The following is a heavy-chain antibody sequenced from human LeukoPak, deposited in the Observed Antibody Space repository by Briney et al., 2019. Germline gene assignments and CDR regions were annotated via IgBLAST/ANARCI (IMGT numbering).Heavy chain of an antibody. V-gene: IGHV3-73*01. Sequence: GGSLRLSCAASGFTFSGSAMHWVRQASGKGLEWVGRIRSKANSYATAYAASVKGRFTISRDDSKNTAYLQMNSLKTEDTAVYHCARDQSRKWEVLSGWWFDPWGQGTLVTVSS. CDR3: ARDQSRKWEVLSGWWFDP. CDR2: IRSKANSYAT. D-gene: IGHD6-19*01. J-gene: IGHJ5*02. CDR1: GFTFSGSA.